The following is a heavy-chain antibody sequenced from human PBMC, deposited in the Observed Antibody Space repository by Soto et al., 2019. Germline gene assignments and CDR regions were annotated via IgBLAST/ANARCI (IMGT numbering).Heavy chain of an antibody. CDR3: ARAGDSSGPVALGS. Sequence: TLETLSLTCAVSGGSISSGGSSWSWIRQPPGKGLEWIGYIYHSGSTYYNPSLKSRVTISVDRSKNQFSLKLSSVTAADTAVYYCARAGDSSGPVALGSWGQGTLVTVS. J-gene: IGHJ5*02. D-gene: IGHD6-19*01. V-gene: IGHV4-30-2*01. CDR1: GGSISSGGSS. CDR2: IYHSGST.